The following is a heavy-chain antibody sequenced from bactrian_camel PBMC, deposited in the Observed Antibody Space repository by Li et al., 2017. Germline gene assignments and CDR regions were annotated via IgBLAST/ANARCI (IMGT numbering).Heavy chain of an antibody. CDR3: ATRLTYGGSWYPPDFGY. CDR2: IFDDGSA. V-gene: IGHV3S53*01. Sequence: VQLVESGGGSVQAGGSLRLSCAASGSISSRYRMAWFRQAPGKEREGVAAIFDDGSAMYGNSVKGRFIISRDNNKHILYLQMNSLKSEDTAVYYCATRLTYGGSWYPPDFGYWGQGTQVTVS. D-gene: IGHD6*01. J-gene: IGHJ6*01. CDR1: GSISSRYR.